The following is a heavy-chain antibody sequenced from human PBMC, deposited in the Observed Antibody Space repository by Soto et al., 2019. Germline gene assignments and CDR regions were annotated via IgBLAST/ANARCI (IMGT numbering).Heavy chain of an antibody. J-gene: IGHJ6*02. Sequence: QVQLVQSGDEVKKPGASVKDSCKASGYTFTNYAMHWMRQAPGQRLEWMGWINAGNGNTKYSQKFQGRVTITRDTSASTAYMELGSLRYEDTAVYYCARWPLLWGDVWGQGTTVTVSS. D-gene: IGHD3-10*01. CDR1: GYTFTNYA. CDR3: ARWPLLWGDV. CDR2: INAGNGNT. V-gene: IGHV1-3*01.